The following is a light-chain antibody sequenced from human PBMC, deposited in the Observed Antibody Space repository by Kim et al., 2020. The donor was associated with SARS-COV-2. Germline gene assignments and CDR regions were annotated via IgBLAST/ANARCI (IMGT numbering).Light chain of an antibody. Sequence: QSALTQPPSASGSPGQSVTISCTGTSSDVGGNKFVSWYQQHPGKAPKLMIYEVSQRPSGVPDRFSGSRSGNTASLTVSGLQAEDEADYYCSSNADSNLFVVFGGGTQLTVL. J-gene: IGLJ2*01. CDR3: SSNADSNLFVV. CDR2: EVS. CDR1: SSDVGGNKF. V-gene: IGLV2-8*01.